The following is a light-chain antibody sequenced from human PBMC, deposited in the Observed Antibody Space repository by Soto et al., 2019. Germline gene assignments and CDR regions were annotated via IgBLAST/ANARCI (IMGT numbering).Light chain of an antibody. V-gene: IGLV2-8*01. CDR3: SSYITSNNLRV. J-gene: IGLJ1*01. CDR2: EVN. CDR1: NSDFAGYNF. Sequence: QSALTQPPSASGSPGQSVTISCTGTNSDFAGYNFVSWFQQHPCKAPRLIIYEVNERPSGVPHRFSGSKSGNTASLTISGLQADDEADYYCSSYITSNNLRVFGTGTKLTVL.